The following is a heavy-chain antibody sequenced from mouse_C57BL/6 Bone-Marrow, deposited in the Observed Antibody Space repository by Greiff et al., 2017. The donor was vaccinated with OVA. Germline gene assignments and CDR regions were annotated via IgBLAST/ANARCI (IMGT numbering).Heavy chain of an antibody. J-gene: IGHJ1*03. Sequence: EVQGVESGGGLVQPGGSMKLSCAASGFTFSDAWMDWVRQSPEKGLEWVAEIRNKANNHATYYAESVKGRFTISRDDSKSSVYLQMNSLRAEDTGIYYCTRGAVLYYGVDDWYFDVWGTGTTVTVSS. CDR3: TRGAVLYYGVDDWYFDV. CDR1: GFTFSDAW. V-gene: IGHV6-6*01. D-gene: IGHD1-1*01. CDR2: IRNKANNHAT.